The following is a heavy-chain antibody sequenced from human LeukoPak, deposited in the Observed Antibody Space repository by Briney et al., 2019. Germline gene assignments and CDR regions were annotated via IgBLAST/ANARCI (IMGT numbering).Heavy chain of an antibody. CDR2: ISAYNGNT. CDR1: GYTFTSYG. J-gene: IGHJ5*02. CDR3: ARDHRHYDFWSGYYES. Sequence: ASVKVSCKASGYTFTSYGISWVRQAPGQGLEWMGWISAYNGNTNYAQKLQGRVTMTTDTSTSTAYMELRSLRSDDTAVYYCARDHRHYDFWSGYYESWGQGTLVTVSS. V-gene: IGHV1-18*01. D-gene: IGHD3-3*01.